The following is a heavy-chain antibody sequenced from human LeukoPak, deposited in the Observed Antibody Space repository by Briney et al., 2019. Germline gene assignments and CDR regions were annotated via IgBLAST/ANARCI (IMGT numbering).Heavy chain of an antibody. Sequence: PGRSLRLSCAASGFTFSSYGMHWVRQAPGKGLEWVAVISYDGSNKYYADSVKGRFTISRDNSKNTLYLQMNSLRAEDTAVYYCAKDPYGSGSSLPPFDYWGQGTLVTVSS. CDR2: ISYDGSNK. CDR3: AKDPYGSGSSLPPFDY. J-gene: IGHJ4*02. V-gene: IGHV3-30*18. D-gene: IGHD3-10*01. CDR1: GFTFSSYG.